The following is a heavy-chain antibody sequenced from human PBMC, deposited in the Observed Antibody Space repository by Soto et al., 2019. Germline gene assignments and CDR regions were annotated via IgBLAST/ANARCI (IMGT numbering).Heavy chain of an antibody. CDR3: ARKPGSFYGASFAEYFQH. J-gene: IGHJ1*01. CDR1: GYTFTSYG. V-gene: IGHV1-18*04. D-gene: IGHD4-17*01. CDR2: ISAYNGNT. Sequence: ASVKVSCKASGYTFTSYGISWVRQAPGQGLEWVGWISAYNGNTNYAQKLQGRVTMTTDTSTSTAYMELRSLRSDDTAVYYCARKPGSFYGASFAEYFQHWGQGALVTVSS.